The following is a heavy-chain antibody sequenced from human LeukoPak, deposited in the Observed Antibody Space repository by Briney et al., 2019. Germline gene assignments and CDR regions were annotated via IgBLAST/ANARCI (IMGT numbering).Heavy chain of an antibody. Sequence: ETLSLTCTVSGGSISTSSYYWGWIRQPPGKGLEWTGNIHNSESTYYNPSLKSRVTMSVDTSKNQFSLKLSSVTAADTAVYYCARQVTFGYAFAYYFDYWGQGSLVTVSS. D-gene: IGHD5-18*01. CDR2: IHNSEST. CDR1: GGSISTSSYY. V-gene: IGHV4-39*01. J-gene: IGHJ4*02. CDR3: ARQVTFGYAFAYYFDY.